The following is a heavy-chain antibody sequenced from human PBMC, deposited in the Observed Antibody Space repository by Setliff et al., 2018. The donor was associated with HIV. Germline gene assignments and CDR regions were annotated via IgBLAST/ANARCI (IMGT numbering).Heavy chain of an antibody. CDR1: GFTFTIYA. CDR2: ISYDGSNK. D-gene: IGHD3-10*01. CDR3: ASARSFGEWEQWPTHYFDY. J-gene: IGHJ4*02. Sequence: PGGSLRLSCGVSGFTFTIYAMHWVRQAPGKGLEWVALISYDGSNKYYADSVKGRFTISRDNSQNTLYLQMNSLRAEDTAVYYCASARSFGEWEQWPTHYFDYWGQGTLVTVSS. V-gene: IGHV3-30-3*01.